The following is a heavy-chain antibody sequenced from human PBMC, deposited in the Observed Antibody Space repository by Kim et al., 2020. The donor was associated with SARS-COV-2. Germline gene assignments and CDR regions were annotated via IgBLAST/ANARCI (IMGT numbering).Heavy chain of an antibody. CDR2: ISGSGGST. CDR1: GFTFSSYA. CDR3: AREFDYYGSGSPLNDAFDI. D-gene: IGHD3-10*01. Sequence: GGSLRLSCAASGFTFSSYAMSWVRQAPGKGLEWVSAISGSGGSTYYADSVKGRFTISRDNSKNTLYLQMNSLRAEDTAVYYCAREFDYYGSGSPLNDAFDIWGQGTMVTVSS. V-gene: IGHV3-23*01. J-gene: IGHJ3*02.